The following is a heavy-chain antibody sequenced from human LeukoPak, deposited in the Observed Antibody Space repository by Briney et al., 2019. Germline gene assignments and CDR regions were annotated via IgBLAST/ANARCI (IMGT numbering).Heavy chain of an antibody. D-gene: IGHD3-3*01. CDR1: GGSISSYY. Sequence: PSETLSLTCTVSGGSISSYYWSWIRQPPGKGLEWIGYIYYSGSTNYNPSLKSRVTISVDTSKNQSSLKLSSVTAADTAVYYCASAQLRSPDAFDIWGQGTMVTVSS. CDR2: IYYSGST. J-gene: IGHJ3*02. V-gene: IGHV4-59*01. CDR3: ASAQLRSPDAFDI.